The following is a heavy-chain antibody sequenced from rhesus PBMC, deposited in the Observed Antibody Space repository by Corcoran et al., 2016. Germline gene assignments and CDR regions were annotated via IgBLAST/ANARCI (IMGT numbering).Heavy chain of an antibody. J-gene: IGHJ1*01. CDR2: IYWDVDK. D-gene: IGHD2-15*01. Sequence: QVTLKESGPALVKPTQTLTLTCNFSGFSLTTSGMGVGWIRQLPGKALEWVEHIYWDVDKRYSTALRSRLTNSKDTSKTQVVLTMTNKDPVDTATYYYGRVGVLTAPTEYFEFLGQSALVTVSS. V-gene: IGHV2-174*01. CDR1: GFSLTTSGMG. CDR3: GRVGVLTAPTEYFEF.